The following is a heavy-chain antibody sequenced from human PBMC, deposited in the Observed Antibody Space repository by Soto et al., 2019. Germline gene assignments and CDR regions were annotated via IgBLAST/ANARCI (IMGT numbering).Heavy chain of an antibody. CDR1: GFTFSSYA. V-gene: IGHV3-30-3*01. Sequence: QVQLVESGGGVVQPGRSLRLSCAASGFTFSSYAMHWVRQAPGKGLEWVAVISYDGSNKYYADSVKGRFTISRDNSQNTLYLQMSSLRAEVTAVYYCAREGLVLPADMSGWFDLWGQGTLVTVSS. CDR3: AREGLVLPADMSGWFDL. D-gene: IGHD2-2*01. J-gene: IGHJ5*02. CDR2: ISYDGSNK.